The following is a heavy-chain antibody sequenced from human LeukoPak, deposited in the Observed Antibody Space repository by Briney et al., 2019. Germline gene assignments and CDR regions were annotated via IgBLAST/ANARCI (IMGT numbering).Heavy chain of an antibody. CDR2: INHSGST. CDR3: ASGYSSSWFHY. V-gene: IGHV4-34*01. J-gene: IGHJ4*02. Sequence: SETLSLTCAVYGGSFSGYYWSWIRQPPGKGLEWIGEINHSGSTNYNPSLKSRVTISVDTSKNQFSLKLSSVTAADTAVYYCASGYSSSWFHYWGQGTPVTVSS. CDR1: GGSFSGYY. D-gene: IGHD6-13*01.